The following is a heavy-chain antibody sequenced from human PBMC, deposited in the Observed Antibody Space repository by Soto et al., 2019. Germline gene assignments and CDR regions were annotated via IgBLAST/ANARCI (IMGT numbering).Heavy chain of an antibody. CDR3: VREVGALGY. D-gene: IGHD1-26*01. J-gene: IGHJ4*02. CDR2: ISSIGNST. Sequence: EVQLVESGGGLVKPGGSLRLSCAASGFTFRSYSMNWVRQAPGKGLEWVSSISSIGNSTYYADSVKGRFTISRDNAKNSLYLQVNSLRAEDTAVYYCVREVGALGYWGQGTLVTVSS. V-gene: IGHV3-21*01. CDR1: GFTFRSYS.